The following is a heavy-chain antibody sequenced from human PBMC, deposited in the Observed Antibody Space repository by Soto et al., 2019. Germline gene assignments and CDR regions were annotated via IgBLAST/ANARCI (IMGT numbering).Heavy chain of an antibody. D-gene: IGHD4-17*01. Sequence: PSETLSLTCAVYGGSFSGYYWSWIRQPPGKGLEWIGEVNHSGSTNYNPSLKSRVTISVDTSKNQFSLKLSSVTAADTAVYYCARGPSYGDYLYYYYGMDVWGQGTTVTVSS. V-gene: IGHV4-34*01. CDR2: VNHSGST. CDR3: ARGPSYGDYLYYYYGMDV. J-gene: IGHJ6*02. CDR1: GGSFSGYY.